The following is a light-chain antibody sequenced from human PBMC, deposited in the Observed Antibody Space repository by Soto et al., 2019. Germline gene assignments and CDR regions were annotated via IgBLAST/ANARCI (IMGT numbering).Light chain of an antibody. CDR2: GAS. CDR3: QQYFEWTPMT. CDR1: ETVATN. Sequence: VMTQSPATLSVSPGERATLSCWASETVATNLAWYQQKPGQAPKLLISGASTRAAGISDRFRGSGSGTEFTLTISSLRSEDSFIYYCQQYFEWTPMTFGQGTKVEI. J-gene: IGKJ1*01. V-gene: IGKV3-15*01.